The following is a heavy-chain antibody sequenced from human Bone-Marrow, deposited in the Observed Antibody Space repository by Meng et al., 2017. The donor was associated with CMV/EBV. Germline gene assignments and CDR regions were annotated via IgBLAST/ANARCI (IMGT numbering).Heavy chain of an antibody. Sequence: GESLKISCAASGFTFSSYAMSWVRQAPGKGLEWVSVIYSGGSSTYYADSVKGRFTISRDHSKNTLYLQMNSLRAEDTAVYYCAKACRTPDYYHYSYGMDVRGQGTTVTVSS. CDR1: GFTFSSYA. D-gene: IGHD1-1*01. CDR2: IYSGGSST. V-gene: IGHV3-23*03. J-gene: IGHJ6*02. CDR3: AKACRTPDYYHYSYGMDV.